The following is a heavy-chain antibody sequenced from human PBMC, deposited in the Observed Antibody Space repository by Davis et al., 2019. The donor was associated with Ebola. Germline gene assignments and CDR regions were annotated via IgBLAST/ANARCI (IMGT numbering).Heavy chain of an antibody. CDR2: ISSSGRGDI. CDR3: AKGMRSGWSMDV. Sequence: GGSLRLSCAASGFTFSDYTMNWVRQAPGKGLEWVAFISSSGRGDIFYTDSVKGRFTISRDNSKNSLYLQMNSLRTEDTALYYCAKGMRSGWSMDVWGQGTTVTVSS. J-gene: IGHJ6*02. V-gene: IGHV3-43*01. CDR1: GFTFSDYT. D-gene: IGHD6-19*01.